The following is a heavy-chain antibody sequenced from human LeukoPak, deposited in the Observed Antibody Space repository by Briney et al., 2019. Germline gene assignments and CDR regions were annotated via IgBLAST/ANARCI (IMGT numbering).Heavy chain of an antibody. V-gene: IGHV4-31*03. J-gene: IGHJ4*02. D-gene: IGHD1-7*01. CDR1: GGSISSGGYY. Sequence: SETLSLTCTVPGGSISSGGYYWSWIRQHPGKGLEWIGYIYYSGSTYYNPSLKSRVTISVDTSKNQFSLKLSSVTAADTAVYYCARGPYNWNYGAYFDYWGQGTLVTVSS. CDR2: IYYSGST. CDR3: ARGPYNWNYGAYFDY.